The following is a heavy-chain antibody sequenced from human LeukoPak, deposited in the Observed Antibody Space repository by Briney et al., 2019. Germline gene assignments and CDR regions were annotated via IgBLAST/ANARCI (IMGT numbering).Heavy chain of an antibody. D-gene: IGHD3-10*01. CDR3: ARVSPSGVWDV. Sequence: SQTLSLTCTVSGGSISGINYYWTWIRQPAGKGLEWIGRIYTTGSSNYNPSLKSRVTISVDTSNNQFSLKLSSVTAADTAVYYCARVSPSGVWDVWGQGTTVTASS. V-gene: IGHV4-61*02. CDR2: IYTTGSS. CDR1: GGSISGINYY. J-gene: IGHJ6*02.